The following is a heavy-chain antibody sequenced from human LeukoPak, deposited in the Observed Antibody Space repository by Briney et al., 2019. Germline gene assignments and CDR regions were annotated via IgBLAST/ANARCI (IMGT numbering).Heavy chain of an antibody. Sequence: SETLSLTCTVSGGSISSYYWSWIRQPPGKGLEWIGYIYYSGSTNYNPSLKSRVTISVDTSKNQFSLKLSSVTAADTAVYYCARHRHGDYSGYGYPSQNNWFDPWGQGTLVTVSS. D-gene: IGHD5-12*01. CDR2: IYYSGST. J-gene: IGHJ5*02. CDR3: ARHRHGDYSGYGYPSQNNWFDP. CDR1: GGSISSYY. V-gene: IGHV4-59*08.